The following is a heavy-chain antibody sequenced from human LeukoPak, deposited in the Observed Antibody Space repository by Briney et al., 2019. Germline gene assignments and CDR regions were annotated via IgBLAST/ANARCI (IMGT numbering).Heavy chain of an antibody. J-gene: IGHJ6*02. CDR2: LYISGST. V-gene: IGHV4-4*07. CDR1: GGSASKYY. CDR3: ARRALDWNYGDYYGMDV. D-gene: IGHD1-7*01. Sequence: PSETLSLTCIVSGGSASKYYWSWIRQPAGGGLEWIGRLYISGSTNYNPSLKGRVTMSLDTPKSQLSLTLSSVTAADTAVYYCARRALDWNYGDYYGMDVWGQGTPVTVSS.